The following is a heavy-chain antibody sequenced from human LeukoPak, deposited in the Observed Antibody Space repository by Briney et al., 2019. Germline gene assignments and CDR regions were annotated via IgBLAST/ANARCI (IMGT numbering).Heavy chain of an antibody. V-gene: IGHV3-23*01. D-gene: IGHD2-8*01. Sequence: GRSLRLSCAASGFTFSGYAMNWVRQAPGKGLEWVSVVGGDDVTFYTDSVKGRFTISRDNSKNTLSLQMNSLRLEDTAVYYCAKDSRSRNGIYDPFDIWGQGTVVTVSS. CDR3: AKDSRSRNGIYDPFDI. J-gene: IGHJ3*02. CDR2: VGGDDVT. CDR1: GFTFSGYA.